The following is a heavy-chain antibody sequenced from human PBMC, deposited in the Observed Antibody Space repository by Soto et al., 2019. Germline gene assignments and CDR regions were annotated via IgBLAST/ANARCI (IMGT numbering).Heavy chain of an antibody. D-gene: IGHD5-12*01. Sequence: SVKVSCKASGGTFSSYAISWVRQAPGQGLEWMGGIIPIFGTANYAQKFQGRATITADESTSTAYMELSSLRSEDTAVYYCAGGGYKLLGAYYYYYYGMDVWGQGTTVTVS. V-gene: IGHV1-69*13. CDR1: GGTFSSYA. CDR3: AGGGYKLLGAYYYYYYGMDV. J-gene: IGHJ6*02. CDR2: IIPIFGTA.